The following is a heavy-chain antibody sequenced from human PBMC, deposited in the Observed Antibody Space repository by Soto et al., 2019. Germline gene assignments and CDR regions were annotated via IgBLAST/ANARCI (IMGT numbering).Heavy chain of an antibody. Sequence: QVQLVESGGGVVQPGGSLGLSCAASGFTFSAYGMHWVRQAPGKGLEWVAVISHDENNKYYPASVKGRFTISRDNSKNTTYLQMNSLRTEDAAVYYCAKGWGKYSSPQTYHYGMDAWGKGTTVTVSS. CDR3: AKGWGKYSSPQTYHYGMDA. J-gene: IGHJ6*04. CDR2: ISHDENNK. D-gene: IGHD6-6*01. CDR1: GFTFSAYG. V-gene: IGHV3-30*18.